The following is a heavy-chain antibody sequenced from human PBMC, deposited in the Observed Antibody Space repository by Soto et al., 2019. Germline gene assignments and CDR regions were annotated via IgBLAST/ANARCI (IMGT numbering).Heavy chain of an antibody. V-gene: IGHV4-31*03. J-gene: IGHJ2*01. CDR3: ARAGILRGENWYFDL. CDR1: GGSISSGGYY. Sequence: QVQLQESGPGLVKPSQTLSLTCTVSGGSISSGGYYWSWIRQHPGKGLEWIGYIYYSGSTYYNPSLKSRVTIXXDXSXXQFYLKLSSVTAADTDVYYCARAGILRGENWYFDLWGRGTLVTVSS. D-gene: IGHD6-13*01. CDR2: IYYSGST.